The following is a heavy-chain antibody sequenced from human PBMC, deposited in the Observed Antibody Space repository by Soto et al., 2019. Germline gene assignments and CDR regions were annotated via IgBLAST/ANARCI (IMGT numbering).Heavy chain of an antibody. V-gene: IGHV3-7*03. J-gene: IGHJ6*04. Sequence: QPGGSLRLSCAASGFTFSNSWRSWVRQAPGKGLEWVANIKEDGSEKDYVDPVKGRFTITRDNAKNSLYLQMNNLRAEDTAVYFCTRKRFGMDVWGKRTPFTVPS. CDR1: GFTFSNSW. D-gene: IGHD3-16*01. CDR3: TRKRFGMDV. CDR2: IKEDGSEK.